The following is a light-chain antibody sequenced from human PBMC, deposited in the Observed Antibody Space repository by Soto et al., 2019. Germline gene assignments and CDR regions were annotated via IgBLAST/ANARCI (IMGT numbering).Light chain of an antibody. CDR1: QRVTSGY. Sequence: EIVLTQSPGTLSLSPGDRVTLSCRASQRVTSGYLAWYQQKPCQPPRLLIYGATSRATGIPDRFSGGGSGIGFTLPIGRLEPEDFAMCYCQLYGTSPTLFTFGPGTKLDI. J-gene: IGKJ3*01. CDR2: GAT. V-gene: IGKV3-20*01. CDR3: QLYGTSPTLFT.